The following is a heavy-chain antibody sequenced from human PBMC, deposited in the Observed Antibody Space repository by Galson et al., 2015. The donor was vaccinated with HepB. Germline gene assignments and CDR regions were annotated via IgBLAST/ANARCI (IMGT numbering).Heavy chain of an antibody. Sequence: SLRLSCAASGFNFNSFSMNWVRQAPGKGLEWVSYISSSGSVLFYADSVKGRFTISTDKAKKSLFLQMSSLIAEDTAVYYCARDRRRALRYFDWSSGAFDLGGQGTLVTVSS. V-gene: IGHV3-48*01. J-gene: IGHJ4*02. D-gene: IGHD3-9*01. CDR2: ISSSGSVL. CDR1: GFNFNSFS. CDR3: ARDRRRALRYFDWSSGAFDL.